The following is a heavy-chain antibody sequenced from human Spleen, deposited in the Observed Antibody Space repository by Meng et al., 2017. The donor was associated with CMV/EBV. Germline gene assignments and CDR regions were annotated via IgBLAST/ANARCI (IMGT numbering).Heavy chain of an antibody. D-gene: IGHD3-16*01. CDR3: ARQRWGYGSPPNYFDY. CDR1: GFTVSSNY. J-gene: IGHJ4*02. V-gene: IGHV3-53*01. Sequence: SGFTVSSNYMSWVRQAPGKGLEWVSVIYSGGNTYYADFVTGRFTISRDNSKNTVYLQMNNLRAEDTAVYYCARQRWGYGSPPNYFDYWGQGTLVTVSS. CDR2: IYSGGNT.